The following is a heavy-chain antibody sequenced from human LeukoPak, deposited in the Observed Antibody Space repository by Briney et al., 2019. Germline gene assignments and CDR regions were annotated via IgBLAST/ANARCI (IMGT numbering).Heavy chain of an antibody. Sequence: SETLSLTCTVSGDSINSTGYYWGWIRQPPGKGLEWIGSIYYSGTTYYNPSLKSRVTLSVDTSKNHFSLRLNSVAAADTAVYYCVRQGLGSYLYYWGQGTLVTVSS. CDR1: GDSINSTGYY. V-gene: IGHV4-39*01. CDR2: IYYSGTT. CDR3: VRQGLGSYLYY. J-gene: IGHJ4*02. D-gene: IGHD1-26*01.